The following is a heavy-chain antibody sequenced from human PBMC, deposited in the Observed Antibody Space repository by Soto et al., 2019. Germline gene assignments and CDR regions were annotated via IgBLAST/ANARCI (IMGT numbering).Heavy chain of an antibody. V-gene: IGHV4-59*01. D-gene: IGHD2-21*02. CDR2: MYNTGST. CDR3: ARDLWGYCGTDCYPLDV. Sequence: SETLSLTCTVSGVSISRYYWSWIRQPPGKGLEWIGYMYNTGSTVYNPSFKSRVTKSVDASKNQFSLKLNSVTAADTAVYYCARDLWGYCGTDCYPLDVWGQGTTVTVSS. J-gene: IGHJ6*02. CDR1: GVSISRYY.